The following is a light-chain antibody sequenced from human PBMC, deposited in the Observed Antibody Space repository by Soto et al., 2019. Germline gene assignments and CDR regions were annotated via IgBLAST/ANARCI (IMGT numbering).Light chain of an antibody. CDR3: QQYPDLPMT. CDR2: GAS. J-gene: IGKJ5*01. CDR1: QSVSSNY. V-gene: IGKV3-20*01. Sequence: EGVFTQSPGTLSLSPGERATLSCRASQSVSSNYLAWYQQKPGQAPRLLIYGASSRATGIPDRFSGSGSGTEFTLTISRLEPEDFAVYFCQQYPDLPMTFGQGTRLEI.